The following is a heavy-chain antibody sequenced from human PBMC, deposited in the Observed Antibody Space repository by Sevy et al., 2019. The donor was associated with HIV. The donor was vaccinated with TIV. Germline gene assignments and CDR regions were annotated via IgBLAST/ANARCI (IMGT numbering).Heavy chain of an antibody. V-gene: IGHV3-30*03. CDR2: VSYDGSNK. Sequence: GGSLRLSCAASGFTFSNYAMHWVRQAPGKGLEWVTVVSYDGSNKYYADSVKGRFTISRDNAKNSLYLQMNSLRAEDTAVYYCASPGGKGFDPWGQGTLVTVSS. J-gene: IGHJ5*02. CDR3: ASPGGKGFDP. CDR1: GFTFSNYA. D-gene: IGHD3-16*01.